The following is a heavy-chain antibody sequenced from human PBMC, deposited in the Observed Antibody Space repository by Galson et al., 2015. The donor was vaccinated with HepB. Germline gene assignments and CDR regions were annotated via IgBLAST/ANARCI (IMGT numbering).Heavy chain of an antibody. D-gene: IGHD6-13*01. CDR2: INAGNGNT. Sequence: SVKVSCKASGYTFTSYAMRWVRQAPGQRLEWMGWINAGNGNTKYSQKFQGRVTITRDTSASTAYMELSSLRSEDTAVYYCARVSSSWYARGYFDYWGQGTLVTVSS. V-gene: IGHV1-3*01. CDR1: GYTFTSYA. J-gene: IGHJ4*02. CDR3: ARVSSSWYARGYFDY.